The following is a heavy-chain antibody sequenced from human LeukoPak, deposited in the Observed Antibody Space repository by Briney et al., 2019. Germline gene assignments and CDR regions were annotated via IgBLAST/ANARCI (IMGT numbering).Heavy chain of an antibody. J-gene: IGHJ4*02. D-gene: IGHD2-15*01. V-gene: IGHV1-46*01. Sequence: ASVKFSCKASGYTFTSYYMHWVRQAPGQGLEWMGIINPSGGSTSYAQKFQGRVTMTRDTSTSTVYMELSSLRSEDTAVYYCARVGGYCSGGSCPLAYWGQGTLVTVSS. CDR1: GYTFTSYY. CDR3: ARVGGYCSGGSCPLAY. CDR2: INPSGGST.